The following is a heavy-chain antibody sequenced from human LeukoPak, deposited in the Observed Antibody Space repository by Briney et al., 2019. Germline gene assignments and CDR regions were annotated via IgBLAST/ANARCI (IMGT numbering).Heavy chain of an antibody. CDR3: AKDNSNSPYYYYYMDV. Sequence: GRSLRLSCAASGFTFDDYAMHWVRQAPGKGLEWVSGISWNSGSIGYADSVKGRFTISRDNAKNSLYLQMNSLGAEDMALYYCAKDNSNSPYYYYYMDVWGKGTTVTVSS. D-gene: IGHD4-11*01. CDR2: ISWNSGSI. J-gene: IGHJ6*03. CDR1: GFTFDDYA. V-gene: IGHV3-9*03.